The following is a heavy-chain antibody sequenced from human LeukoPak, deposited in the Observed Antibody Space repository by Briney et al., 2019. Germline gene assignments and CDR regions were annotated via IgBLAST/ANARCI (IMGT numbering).Heavy chain of an antibody. J-gene: IGHJ4*02. CDR3: ARHSSIVALPYFDY. CDR1: GGSISSSSYY. D-gene: IGHD5-12*01. Sequence: SETLSLTCTVSGGSISSSSYYWGWICQPPGKGLEWIGSIYYSGSTYYNPSLKSRVTISVDTSKNQFSLKLSSVTAADTAVYYCARHSSIVALPYFDYWGQGTLVTVSS. CDR2: IYYSGST. V-gene: IGHV4-39*01.